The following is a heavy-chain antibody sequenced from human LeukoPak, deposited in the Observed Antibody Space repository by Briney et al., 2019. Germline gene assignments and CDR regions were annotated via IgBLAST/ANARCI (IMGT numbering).Heavy chain of an antibody. CDR3: ARDTWIQPFYYYYYMDV. Sequence: TSETLSLTCAVYGGSFSGYYWSWIRQPPGKGLEWIGEINHSGSTNYSPSLKSRVTISVDTSKNQFSLKLSSVTAADTAVYYCARDTWIQPFYYYYYMDVWGKGTTVTVSS. D-gene: IGHD5-18*01. V-gene: IGHV4-34*01. J-gene: IGHJ6*03. CDR2: INHSGST. CDR1: GGSFSGYY.